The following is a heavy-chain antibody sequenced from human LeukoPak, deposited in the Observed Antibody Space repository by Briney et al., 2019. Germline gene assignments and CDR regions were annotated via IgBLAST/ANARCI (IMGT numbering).Heavy chain of an antibody. V-gene: IGHV1-18*01. CDR2: ISAYNGNT. J-gene: IGHJ6*02. Sequence: GASVKVSCKASGYTFTSYGISWVRQAPGQGLEWMGWISAYNGNTSYAQKLQGRVTMTTDTSTSTAYMELRSLRSDDTAVYYCARAKVGPTRYYGMDVWGQGTTVTVSS. D-gene: IGHD1-26*01. CDR1: GYTFTSYG. CDR3: ARAKVGPTRYYGMDV.